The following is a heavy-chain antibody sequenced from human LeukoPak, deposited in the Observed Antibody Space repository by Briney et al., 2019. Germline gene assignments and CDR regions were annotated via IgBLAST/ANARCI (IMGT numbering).Heavy chain of an antibody. CDR1: GGSFSGYY. CDR2: IYYSGST. Sequence: SETLSLTCAVYGGSFSGYYWGWIRQPPGKGLEWIGSIYYSGSTYYNPSLKSRVTISVDTSKNQFSLKLSSVTAADTAVYYCARVAAVPIVVVVAAPDAFDIWGQGTMVAVSS. V-gene: IGHV4-34*01. J-gene: IGHJ3*02. CDR3: ARVAAVPIVVVVAAPDAFDI. D-gene: IGHD2-15*01.